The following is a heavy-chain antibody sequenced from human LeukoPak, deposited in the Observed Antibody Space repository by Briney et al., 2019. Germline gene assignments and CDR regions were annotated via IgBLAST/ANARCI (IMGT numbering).Heavy chain of an antibody. V-gene: IGHV1-46*01. J-gene: IGHJ4*02. CDR1: GYTLTELS. D-gene: IGHD5-12*01. CDR2: IDPSGPSV. Sequence: ASVKVSCKVSGYTLTELSIHWLRQAPGQGLQWMGIIDPSGPSVTYAQIFKGRLIVTRDTSTSTVYMQLSSLRSEDSAMYYCARATSPIAYDWNSWGQGTLVTVSS. CDR3: ARATSPIAYDWNS.